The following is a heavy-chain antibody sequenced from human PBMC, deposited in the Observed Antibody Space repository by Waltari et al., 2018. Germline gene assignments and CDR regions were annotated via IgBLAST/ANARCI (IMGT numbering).Heavy chain of an antibody. CDR3: TRERDFGVIIVFGY. D-gene: IGHD3-3*01. Sequence: QVQLVQSGAALKKPGASCMVSCKASGYTFINHCNSCIRQAPGQGLEWMGWISAYSGDTRYAQNLQDRITMTTDTPTSTAYMELRSLRSDDTAIYYCTRERDFGVIIVFGYWGQGTPVTVSS. J-gene: IGHJ4*02. V-gene: IGHV1-18*04. CDR1: GYTFINHC. CDR2: ISAYSGDT.